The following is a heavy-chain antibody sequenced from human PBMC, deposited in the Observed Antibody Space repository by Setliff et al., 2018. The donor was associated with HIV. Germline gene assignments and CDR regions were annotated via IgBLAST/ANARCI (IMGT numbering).Heavy chain of an antibody. CDR2: ISWNSSYI. Sequence: GGSLRLSCAASGFTFDDYAMHWVRQAPGKGLEWVSGISWNSSYIYYADSVKGRFTISRDNAKNSLYLQMNSLRAEDTAVYHCARVKPHLRRSGSYWIVDYWGQGTLVTVSS. CDR1: GFTFDDYA. CDR3: ARVKPHLRRSGSYWIVDY. D-gene: IGHD1-26*01. V-gene: IGHV3-9*01. J-gene: IGHJ4*02.